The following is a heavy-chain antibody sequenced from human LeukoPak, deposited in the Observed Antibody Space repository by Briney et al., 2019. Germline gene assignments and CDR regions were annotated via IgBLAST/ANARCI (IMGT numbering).Heavy chain of an antibody. CDR3: AKDQRSIAVAGYFDY. Sequence: GGSLRLSCAASGFNFSSYWMSWVRQAPGKGLEWVANIKQDGSEKYYVDSVEGRFTISRDNAKNSLYLQMNSLRADDTAVYYCAKDQRSIAVAGYFDYWGQGTLVTVSS. J-gene: IGHJ4*02. D-gene: IGHD6-19*01. CDR1: GFNFSSYW. V-gene: IGHV3-7*03. CDR2: IKQDGSEK.